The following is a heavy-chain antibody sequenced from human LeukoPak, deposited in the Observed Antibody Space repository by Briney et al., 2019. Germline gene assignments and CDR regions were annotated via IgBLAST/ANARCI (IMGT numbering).Heavy chain of an antibody. CDR1: GYTFTGYY. CDR2: INPNSGGT. CDR3: ARDRRYYDFWSGYYLHDAFDI. V-gene: IGHV1-2*02. Sequence: ASVTVSCKASGYTFTGYYMHWVRQAPGQGLEWMGWINPNSGGTNYAQKFQGRVTMTRDTSISTAYMELSRLRSDDTAVYYCARDRRYYDFWSGYYLHDAFDIWGQGAMVTVSS. D-gene: IGHD3-3*01. J-gene: IGHJ3*02.